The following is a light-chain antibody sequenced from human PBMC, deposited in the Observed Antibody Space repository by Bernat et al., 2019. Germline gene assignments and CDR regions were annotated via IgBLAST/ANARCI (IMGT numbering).Light chain of an antibody. CDR2: ATS. J-gene: IGKJ4*01. Sequence: DIQLTQSPSFLSASVVDRVTITCRASQVIRYYLAWYQQKPGKAPKLLIYATSTLQSGVPSRFSGSGSGTEFTLTISSLQPEDFAAYYCQQLDSYPLTFGGGTKVEIK. V-gene: IGKV1-9*01. CDR1: QVIRYY. CDR3: QQLDSYPLT.